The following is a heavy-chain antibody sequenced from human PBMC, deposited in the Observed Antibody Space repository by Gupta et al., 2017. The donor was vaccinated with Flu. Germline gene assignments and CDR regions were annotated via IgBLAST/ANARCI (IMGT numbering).Heavy chain of an antibody. J-gene: IGHJ4*02. CDR3: ARDGSGWSNFDY. V-gene: IGHV4-59*01. CDR2: IYFSGTT. D-gene: IGHD6-19*01. Sequence: QVHLQESGPGLVKPSETLSLTCTVSRHSFTDYYWGWIRQPPGKALDWIGYIYFSGTTNDNPALKSRVTMSVDTSENQFSLKLNSVTAADTAMYYCARDGSGWSNFDYWGQGALVTVSS. CDR1: RHSFTDYY.